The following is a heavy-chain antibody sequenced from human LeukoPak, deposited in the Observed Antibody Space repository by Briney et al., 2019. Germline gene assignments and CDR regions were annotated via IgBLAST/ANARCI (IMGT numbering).Heavy chain of an antibody. CDR1: GFTFSSYA. J-gene: IGHJ4*02. CDR3: AKVGRITMIVVVMDHFDY. D-gene: IGHD3-22*01. CDR2: ISGSGGST. Sequence: GGSLRLSCAASGFTFSSYAMSWVRQAPGKGLEWVSAISGSGGSTYYADSVKGRFTISRGNSKNTLYLQMNSLRAEDTAVYYCAKVGRITMIVVVMDHFDYWGQGTLVTVSS. V-gene: IGHV3-23*01.